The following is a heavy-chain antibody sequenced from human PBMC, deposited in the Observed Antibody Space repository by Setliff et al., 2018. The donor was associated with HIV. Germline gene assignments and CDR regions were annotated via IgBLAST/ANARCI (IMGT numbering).Heavy chain of an antibody. Sequence: SETLSLTCAVYGGSFSGYYWSWIRQPPGKGLEWIGEINHSGSTNYNPSLKSRVTISVDTSNKQFSLNLSSVTAADTAVYYCASRAYSGRGYWGQGTLVTVSS. J-gene: IGHJ4*02. D-gene: IGHD5-12*01. CDR2: INHSGST. V-gene: IGHV4-34*01. CDR3: ASRAYSGRGY. CDR1: GGSFSGYY.